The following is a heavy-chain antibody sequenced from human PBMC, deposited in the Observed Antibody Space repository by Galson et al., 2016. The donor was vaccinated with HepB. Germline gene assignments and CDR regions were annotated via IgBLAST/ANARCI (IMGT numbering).Heavy chain of an antibody. D-gene: IGHD6-13*01. CDR3: MSYSDAWYSGF. V-gene: IGHV3-48*04. CDR1: GFTFISYN. Sequence: SLRLSCAASGFTFISYNMNWVRQAPGKGLEWISYISSSGGTIYYADSVKGRFTISRDNAKNSVCLQMNRLRGDDTAVYYCMSYSDAWYSGFWGQGTLVTVSS. CDR2: ISSSGGTI. J-gene: IGHJ4*02.